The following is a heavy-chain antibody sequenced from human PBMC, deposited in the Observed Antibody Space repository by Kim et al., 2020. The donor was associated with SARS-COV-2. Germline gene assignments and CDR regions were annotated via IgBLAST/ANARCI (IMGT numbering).Heavy chain of an antibody. CDR2: INWNSGSI. CDR3: ARWETTSSGIDF. V-gene: IGHV3-20*04. J-gene: IGHJ4*02. Sequence: GGSLRLSCEASGFKFDDYAMSWVRQAPGKGLEWVCGINWNSGSIGYAASVKGRFTISRDNAKNSLTLQMDSLRPEDAALYYCARWETTSSGIDFWGQGALVTVSS. CDR1: GFKFDDYA. D-gene: IGHD1-26*01.